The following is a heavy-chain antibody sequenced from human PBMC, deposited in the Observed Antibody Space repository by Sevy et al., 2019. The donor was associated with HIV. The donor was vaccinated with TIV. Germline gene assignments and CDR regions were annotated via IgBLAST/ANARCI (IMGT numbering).Heavy chain of an antibody. D-gene: IGHD2-2*01. CDR1: GFTFSDYY. J-gene: IGHJ6*03. CDR3: ARAQDCSSTSCYEDVDYNYMDV. V-gene: IGHV3-11*06. Sequence: GGSLRLSCAASGFTFSDYYMSWIRQAPGKGLEWVSYISSSSSYTNYADSVKGRFTISRDNAKNSLYLQMNSLRAEDTAVYYCARAQDCSSTSCYEDVDYNYMDVWGKGTTVTVSS. CDR2: ISSSSSYT.